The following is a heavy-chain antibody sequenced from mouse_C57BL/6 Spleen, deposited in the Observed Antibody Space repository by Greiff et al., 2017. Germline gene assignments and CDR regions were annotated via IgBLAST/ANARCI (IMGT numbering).Heavy chain of an antibody. CDR2: IRNKANNHAT. Sequence: EVKLMESGGGLVQPGGSMKLSCAASGFTFSDAWMDWVRQSPEKGLEWVAEIRNKANNHATYYAESVKGRFTISRDDSKSSVYLQMSSLRAEDTGIYYCTRLARYYGSSEYYFDYSGEGTTLSVSS. V-gene: IGHV6-6*01. CDR1: GFTFSDAW. D-gene: IGHD1-1*01. CDR3: TRLARYYGSSEYYFDY. J-gene: IGHJ2*01.